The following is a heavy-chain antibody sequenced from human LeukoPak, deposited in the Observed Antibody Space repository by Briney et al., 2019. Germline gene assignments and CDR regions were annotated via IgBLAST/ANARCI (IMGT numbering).Heavy chain of an antibody. CDR1: GFSFSNYA. CDR2: IWNSGRNK. Sequence: GGSLRLSCEASGFSFSNYAMHWVRQAPGKGLEWVAVIWNSGRNKYYADSVKGRFTISRDNSKNTLYLQMNSLRAEDTAVYYCAGGGRLAGTTPAHRYGMDVWGQGTTVTVSS. D-gene: IGHD1-7*01. CDR3: AGGGRLAGTTPAHRYGMDV. J-gene: IGHJ6*02. V-gene: IGHV3-33*01.